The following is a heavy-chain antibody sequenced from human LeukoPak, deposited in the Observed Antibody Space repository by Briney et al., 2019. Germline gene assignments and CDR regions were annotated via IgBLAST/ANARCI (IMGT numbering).Heavy chain of an antibody. Sequence: PSETLSLTCAVYGGSFSGYYWSWIRQPPGKGLEWIGEINHSGSTNYNPSLKSRVTIPVDRSKNQFSLKLSSVTAADTAVYYCARFSGSSFAYDYWGQGTLVTVSS. CDR2: INHSGST. J-gene: IGHJ4*02. D-gene: IGHD6-13*01. CDR1: GGSFSGYY. V-gene: IGHV4-34*01. CDR3: ARFSGSSFAYDY.